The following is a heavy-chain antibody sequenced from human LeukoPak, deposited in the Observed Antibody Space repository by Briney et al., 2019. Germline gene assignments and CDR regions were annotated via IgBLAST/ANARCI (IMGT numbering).Heavy chain of an antibody. CDR3: ARDGGSYYLYFYYYYMDV. CDR1: GFTFSSYS. J-gene: IGHJ6*03. CDR2: ISISSSYI. Sequence: GGSLRLSCAASGFTFSSYSMNWVRQAPGKGLEWVASISISSSYIYYADSVKGRFTISRDNAKNSLYLQMNSLRAEDTAVYYCARDGGSYYLYFYYYYMDVWGKGTTVTVSS. V-gene: IGHV3-21*01. D-gene: IGHD1-26*01.